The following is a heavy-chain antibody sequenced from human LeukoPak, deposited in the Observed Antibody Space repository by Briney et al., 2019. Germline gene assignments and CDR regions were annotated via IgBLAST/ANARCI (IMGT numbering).Heavy chain of an antibody. J-gene: IGHJ4*02. CDR1: GFTFSSYA. CDR3: AKDAVGSGSTRGFDY. D-gene: IGHD6-19*01. V-gene: IGHV3-23*01. Sequence: GGSLRLSCAASGFTFSSYAMSWVRQAPGKGLEWVSAISGSGAGAYYADSVKGRFTISRDNSKNTLYLQMNSLRAEDTAVYYCAKDAVGSGSTRGFDYWGQGTLVTVSS. CDR2: ISGSGAGA.